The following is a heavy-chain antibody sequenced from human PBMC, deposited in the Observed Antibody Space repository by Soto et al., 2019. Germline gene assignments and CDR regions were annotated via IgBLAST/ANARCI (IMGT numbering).Heavy chain of an antibody. J-gene: IGHJ5*02. CDR2: IYWDDDK. CDR3: AHRGGGVRGNWFDP. Sequence: QITLKESGPPLVKPTQTLTLTCTFSGFSLSTSGVGVGWIRQPPGKALEWLALIYWDDDKRYSPSLKSRLTITKDTSKNQVVLTMTNMDPVDTATYYCAHRGGGVRGNWFDPWGQGTLVTVSS. V-gene: IGHV2-5*02. CDR1: GFSLSTSGVG. D-gene: IGHD3-10*01.